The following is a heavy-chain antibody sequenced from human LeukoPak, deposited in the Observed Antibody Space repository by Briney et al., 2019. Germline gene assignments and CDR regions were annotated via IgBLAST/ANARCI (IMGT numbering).Heavy chain of an antibody. CDR2: IRNRADSHTT. J-gene: IGHJ4*02. CDR1: GFTFSDHY. D-gene: IGHD7-27*01. V-gene: IGHV3-72*01. CDR3: TRTTLGMGNFDY. Sequence: PGGPLRLSCAASGFTFSDHYMDWVRQAPGKGLEWVGRIRNRADSHTTEYAASVKGRFTISRDDSKNSLYLQMNSLKTEDTAVYYCTRTTLGMGNFDYWGQGTLVTVSS.